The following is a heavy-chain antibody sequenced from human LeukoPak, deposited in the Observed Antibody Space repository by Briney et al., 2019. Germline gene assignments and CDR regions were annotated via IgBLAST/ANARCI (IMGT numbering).Heavy chain of an antibody. V-gene: IGHV1-69*06. CDR3: ARADNWEGAKGD. CDR1: GYTFTSYD. Sequence: SVKVSCKASGYTFTSYDINWVRQAPGQGLEWMGGIIPIFGAANYAQRFQGRLTITADKSTSTAYMELSSLTSEDTAVYYCARADNWEGAKGDWGQGTMVTVSS. CDR2: IIPIFGAA. D-gene: IGHD3-16*01. J-gene: IGHJ3*01.